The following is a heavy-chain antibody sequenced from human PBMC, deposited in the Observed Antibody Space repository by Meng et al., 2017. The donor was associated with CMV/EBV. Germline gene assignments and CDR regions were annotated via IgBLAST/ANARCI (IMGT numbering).Heavy chain of an antibody. CDR2: ITTSGGT. V-gene: IGHV4-4*07. J-gene: IGHJ4*02. CDR3: ARESSGCPLDY. D-gene: IGHD3-22*01. Sequence: LTCIASGGSMSGHHWGWIRQPAGKGLEWLGRITTSGGTDYNPSLKSRVTVSIDTSKNQFSLILSSVTAADTAVYYCARESSGCPLDYWGQGTLVTVSS. CDR1: GGSMSGHH.